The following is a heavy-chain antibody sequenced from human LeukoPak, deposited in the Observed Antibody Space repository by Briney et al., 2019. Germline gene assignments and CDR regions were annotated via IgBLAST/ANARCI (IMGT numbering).Heavy chain of an antibody. CDR3: ARDPARAAVAGGY. Sequence: SETLSLTCTVSGGFISSYYWSWIRHPPGKGLEWIGYIYYSGSTNYNPSLKSRVTISIDTSKNQFSLKLSSVTAADTAVYYCARDPARAAVAGGYWGQGTLVTVSS. CDR1: GGFISSYY. CDR2: IYYSGST. V-gene: IGHV4-59*01. J-gene: IGHJ4*02. D-gene: IGHD6-19*01.